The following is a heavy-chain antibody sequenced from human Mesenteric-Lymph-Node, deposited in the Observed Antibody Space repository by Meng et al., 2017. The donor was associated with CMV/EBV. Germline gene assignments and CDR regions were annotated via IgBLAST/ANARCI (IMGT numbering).Heavy chain of an antibody. CDR3: AKDGRYCSSYTCYPNPYYFDY. V-gene: IGHV3-30*02. D-gene: IGHD3-16*02. J-gene: IGHJ4*02. CDR2: MRYDGSIE. CDR1: GFSFNNYG. Sequence: GGSLRLSCAASGFSFNNYGMHWVRQAPGKGLEWLTFMRYDGSIEFYADSVKGRFTISRGNSKNTVYLQMTSLRPEDTAVYSCAKDGRYCSSYTCYPNPYYFDYWGQGTLVTVSS.